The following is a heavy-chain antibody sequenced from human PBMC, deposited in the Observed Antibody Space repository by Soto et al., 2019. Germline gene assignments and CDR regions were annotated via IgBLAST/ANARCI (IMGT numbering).Heavy chain of an antibody. CDR1: GGSIISGGYY. Sequence: SETLSLTCTVSGGSIISGGYYWIWIRQHPGKGLEWIGYIYYSGSTYYNPSLKSRVTISVDTSKNQFSLKLSSVTAADTAVYYCARECHYDILTGYSYNWFDPWGQGTLVTVSS. J-gene: IGHJ5*02. CDR2: IYYSGST. D-gene: IGHD3-9*01. V-gene: IGHV4-31*03. CDR3: ARECHYDILTGYSYNWFDP.